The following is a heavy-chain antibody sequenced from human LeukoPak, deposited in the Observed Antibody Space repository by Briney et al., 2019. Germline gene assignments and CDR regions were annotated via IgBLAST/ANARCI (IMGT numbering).Heavy chain of an antibody. CDR1: GYSFTNYW. CDR3: ARTGYSSGWYEGFDI. CDR2: IYPGDSDT. V-gene: IGHV5-51*01. J-gene: IGHJ3*02. D-gene: IGHD6-19*01. Sequence: GESLKISCKGSGYSFTNYWIGWVRQMPGKGLEWMGIIYPGDSDTRYSPSFQGQVTISADKSISTAYLQWSTLKASDTAMYYCARTGYSSGWYEGFDIWGQGTLVTVSS.